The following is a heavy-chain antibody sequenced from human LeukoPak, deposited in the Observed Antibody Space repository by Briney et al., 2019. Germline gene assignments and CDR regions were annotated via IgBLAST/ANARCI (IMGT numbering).Heavy chain of an antibody. CDR3: MSAFYMDV. CDR1: GYTFTGYY. Sequence: ASVKVSCKASGYTFTGYYMHWVRQSPGKGLEWMGGFDPEGGETIHAQKFQGRVTMTADTSTDTAYMELSSLTSDDTAVYYCMSAFYMDVWGEGTTVTVSS. V-gene: IGHV1-24*01. D-gene: IGHD5/OR15-5a*01. J-gene: IGHJ6*03. CDR2: FDPEGGET.